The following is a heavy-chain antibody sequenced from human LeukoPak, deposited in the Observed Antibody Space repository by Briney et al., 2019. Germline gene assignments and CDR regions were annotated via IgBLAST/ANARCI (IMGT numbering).Heavy chain of an antibody. CDR1: GGTFSSYA. J-gene: IGHJ6*02. V-gene: IGHV1-69*13. Sequence: SVKVSCKASGGTFSSYAISWVRQAPGQGLEWMGGIIPIFGTANYAQKFQGRVTITADESTSTAHMELSSLRSEDTAVYYCARGSGDYYYYYGMDVWGQGTTVTVSS. CDR3: ARGSGDYYYYYGMDV. CDR2: IIPIFGTA.